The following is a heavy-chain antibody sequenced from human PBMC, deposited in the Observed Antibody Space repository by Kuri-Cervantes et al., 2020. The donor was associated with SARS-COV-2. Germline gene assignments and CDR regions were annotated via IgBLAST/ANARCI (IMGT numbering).Heavy chain of an antibody. J-gene: IGHJ5*02. CDR3: ARMETENAGHLGGIVSRRLDP. CDR1: GYTFTSYY. CDR2: INPSGGST. Sequence: ASVKVSCKASGYTFTSYYMHWVRQAPGQGLEWMGIINPSGGSTSYAQKFQGRVTLTTDTSTSTVYMELRSLRSDDTAIYYCARMETENAGHLGGIVSRRLDPWGQGTLVTVSS. V-gene: IGHV1-46*01. D-gene: IGHD3-22*01.